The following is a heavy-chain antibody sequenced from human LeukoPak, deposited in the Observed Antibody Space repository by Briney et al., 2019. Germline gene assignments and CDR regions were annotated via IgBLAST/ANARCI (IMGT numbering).Heavy chain of an antibody. CDR2: IYYSGST. Sequence: KPSETLSLTCTVSVASISSYYWIWIRQPPGKGLQWIGYIYYSGSTNYNPSLKSRVTISLDTPKNQFSLQLSSVTAADTAVHYCARDLFGMATSHFDYWGQGTLVTVSS. CDR1: VASISSYY. V-gene: IGHV4-59*01. D-gene: IGHD5-24*01. CDR3: ARDLFGMATSHFDY. J-gene: IGHJ4*02.